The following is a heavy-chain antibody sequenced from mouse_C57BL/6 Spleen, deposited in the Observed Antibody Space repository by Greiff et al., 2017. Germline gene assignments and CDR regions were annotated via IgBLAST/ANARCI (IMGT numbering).Heavy chain of an antibody. CDR2: IYPGDGDT. CDR1: GYAFSSSW. CDR3: APSTMVTTDYAMDY. V-gene: IGHV1-82*01. Sequence: LQESGPELVKPGASVKISCKASGYAFSSSWMNWVKQRPGKGLEWIGRIYPGDGDTNYNGKFKGKATLTADKSSSTAYMQLSSLTSEDSAVYFCAPSTMVTTDYAMDYWGQGTSVTVSS. D-gene: IGHD2-2*01. J-gene: IGHJ4*01.